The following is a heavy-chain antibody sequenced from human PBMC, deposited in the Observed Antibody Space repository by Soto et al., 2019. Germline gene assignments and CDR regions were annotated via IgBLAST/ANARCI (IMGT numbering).Heavy chain of an antibody. Sequence: GGSLRLSCAASGFTFSDYYMSWIRQAPGKGLEWVSYISSSGNTVYYADSVEGRFTISRDNAQNSVHLQMNSLRAEDTAVYYCARDSRVYYGSGSSVDGWGQGTLVTVS. J-gene: IGHJ4*02. V-gene: IGHV3-11*01. D-gene: IGHD3-10*01. CDR1: GFTFSDYY. CDR2: ISSSGNTV. CDR3: ARDSRVYYGSGSSVDG.